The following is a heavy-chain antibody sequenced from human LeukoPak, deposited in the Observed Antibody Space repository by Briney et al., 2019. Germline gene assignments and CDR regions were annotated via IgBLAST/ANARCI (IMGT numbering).Heavy chain of an antibody. J-gene: IGHJ4*02. CDR3: AKPGSWTAMVTNYYFDY. D-gene: IGHD5-18*01. Sequence: PGGSLRLSCAASGFTFRNSAMSWVRQAPGKGLEWVSTFTGGDGSAYYADSVKGRFTISRDNSKNTLYLQMNSLRAEDTAVYYCAKPGSWTAMVTNYYFDYWGQGTLVTVSS. V-gene: IGHV3-23*01. CDR2: FTGGDGSA. CDR1: GFTFRNSA.